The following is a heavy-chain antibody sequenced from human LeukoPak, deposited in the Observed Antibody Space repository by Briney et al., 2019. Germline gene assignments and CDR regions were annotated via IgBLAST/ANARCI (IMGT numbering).Heavy chain of an antibody. V-gene: IGHV1-8*01. J-gene: IGHJ3*02. D-gene: IGHD3-22*01. Sequence: ASVKVSCKASGYTFTSYDINWVRQATGQGLEWMGWMNPNSGNTGYAQKFQGRVTMTRNTSISTAYMELSSLRSEDTAVYYCARRPYYYDSSGYLVGDAFDIWGQGTMVTVSS. CDR3: ARRPYYYDSSGYLVGDAFDI. CDR2: MNPNSGNT. CDR1: GYTFTSYD.